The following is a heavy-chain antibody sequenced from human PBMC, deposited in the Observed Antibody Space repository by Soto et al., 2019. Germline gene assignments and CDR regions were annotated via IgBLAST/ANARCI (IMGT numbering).Heavy chain of an antibody. CDR2: IIPVFGIA. V-gene: IGHV1-69*08. J-gene: IGHJ6*02. D-gene: IGHD2-2*01. CDR1: GGTFSRYS. Sequence: QVQLVQSGAEVKKPGSSVKVSCKASGGTFSRYSFTWVRQAPGHGLEWMGRIIPVFGIASYAQKFQGRVTITADKPTSTAYMELSSLRSEDTAVYYCAREDRDRETGLVPAAIDGMDVWGQGTTGTVSS. CDR3: AREDRDRETGLVPAAIDGMDV.